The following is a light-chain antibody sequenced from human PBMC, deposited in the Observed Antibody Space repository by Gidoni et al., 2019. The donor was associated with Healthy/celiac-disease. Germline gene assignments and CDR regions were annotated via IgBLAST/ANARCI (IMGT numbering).Light chain of an antibody. J-gene: IGLJ3*02. V-gene: IGLV4-69*01. CDR1: SGHSSYA. Sequence: QLVLTQSPSASASLGASVKLTCTLSSGHSSYAIAWHQQQPEKGPRYLMKLNSDGSHSKGDGIPDRFSGSSSGAERYLTISSLQSEDEADYYCQTWGTGIQVFGXGXKLTVL. CDR3: QTWGTGIQV. CDR2: LNSDGSH.